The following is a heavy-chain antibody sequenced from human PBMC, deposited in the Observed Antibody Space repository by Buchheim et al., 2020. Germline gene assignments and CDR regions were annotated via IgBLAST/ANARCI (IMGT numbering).Heavy chain of an antibody. D-gene: IGHD2-21*01. CDR2: IWYDGSNK. V-gene: IGHV3-33*01. CDR3: ARDLQASIAYYYYGMDV. Sequence: QVQLVESGGGVVQPGRSLRLSCAASGFTFSSYGMHWVRQAPGKGLEWVAVIWYDGSNKYYADSVKGRFTISRDNSKNTLYLQMNSLRAEDTAVYYCARDLQASIAYYYYGMDVWGQGTT. CDR1: GFTFSSYG. J-gene: IGHJ6*02.